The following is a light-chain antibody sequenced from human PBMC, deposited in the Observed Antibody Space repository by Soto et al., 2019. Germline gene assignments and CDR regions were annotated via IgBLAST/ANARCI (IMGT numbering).Light chain of an antibody. CDR2: GAS. CDR1: QDISDD. J-gene: IGKJ1*01. CDR3: LQNHNYPRT. V-gene: IGKV1-6*01. Sequence: IEMTQSPSSLSASLGDRVTITCRASQDISDDVGWYQQTPGKAPKLLISGASRLQSGVPSRFRGSGSGAAFTLTITSLRPEDSATYYCLQNHNYPRTFGQGTKVDIK.